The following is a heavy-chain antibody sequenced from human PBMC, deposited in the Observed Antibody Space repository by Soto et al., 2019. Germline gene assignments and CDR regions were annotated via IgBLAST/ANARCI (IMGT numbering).Heavy chain of an antibody. CDR3: ARDAYYDILTGYHDY. Sequence: ASVKVSCXASGYTFTSYGISWVRQAPGQGLEWMGWISAYNGNTNYAQKLQGRVTMTTDTSTSTAYMELRSLRSDDTAVYYCARDAYYDILTGYHDYWGQGTLVTVSS. J-gene: IGHJ4*02. D-gene: IGHD3-9*01. V-gene: IGHV1-18*01. CDR2: ISAYNGNT. CDR1: GYTFTSYG.